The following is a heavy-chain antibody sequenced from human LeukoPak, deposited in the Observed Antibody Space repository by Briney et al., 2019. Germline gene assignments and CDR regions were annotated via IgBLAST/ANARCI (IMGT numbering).Heavy chain of an antibody. Sequence: GGSLRLSCAASGFTFSSYWMSWVRQAPGKGLEWVANIKQDGSEKYYVESVKGRFTISRDNAKNSLYLQMNSLRAEDTAVYYCARELNAYYDFWSGPENWFDPWGQGTLVTVSS. CDR2: IKQDGSEK. CDR1: GFTFSSYW. V-gene: IGHV3-7*01. D-gene: IGHD3-3*01. CDR3: ARELNAYYDFWSGPENWFDP. J-gene: IGHJ5*02.